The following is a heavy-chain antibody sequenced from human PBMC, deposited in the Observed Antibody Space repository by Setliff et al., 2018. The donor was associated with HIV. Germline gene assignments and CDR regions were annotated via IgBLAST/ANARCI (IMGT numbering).Heavy chain of an antibody. D-gene: IGHD2-8*01. CDR1: GYSISIGYY. CDR2: IYHSGIT. Sequence: TSETLSLTCAVSGYSISIGYYWGWIRQAPGKGLEWIGNIYHSGITYYNPSLKSRVTISVDTSKNQFSLKLSSVTAADTAVYYCARNLRASVLDYMDVWGKGTTVTVSS. CDR3: ARNLRASVLDYMDV. V-gene: IGHV4-38-2*01. J-gene: IGHJ6*03.